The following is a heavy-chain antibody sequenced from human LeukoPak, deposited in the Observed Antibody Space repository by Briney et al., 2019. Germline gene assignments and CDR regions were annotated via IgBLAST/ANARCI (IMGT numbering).Heavy chain of an antibody. Sequence: PSETLSLTCTVSGDSISSYNYFWGWIRQPPGKGLEWVGSIYYRGNTYYNPSLKSRVALSADTSKNQFSLKVTSVTAADTAVYYCARASSGYYWDFDYWGQGALVTVSS. J-gene: IGHJ4*02. CDR3: ARASSGYYWDFDY. V-gene: IGHV4-39*01. CDR2: IYYRGNT. CDR1: GDSISSYNYF. D-gene: IGHD3-22*01.